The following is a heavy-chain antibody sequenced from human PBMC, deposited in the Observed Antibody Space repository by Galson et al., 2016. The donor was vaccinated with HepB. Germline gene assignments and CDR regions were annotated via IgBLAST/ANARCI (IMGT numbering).Heavy chain of an antibody. Sequence: SVKVSCKASGYIFTNYAMHWVRQAPGQRLEWMGWIIAGNGNTKYSQNFQGRVTIRRDTSASTAYMELSDLRSEDTAVYYCARDPSSTWDGVENLFDPWGQGTLVTVSS. V-gene: IGHV1-3*01. J-gene: IGHJ5*02. D-gene: IGHD6-13*01. CDR3: ARDPSSTWDGVENLFDP. CDR2: IIAGNGNT. CDR1: GYIFTNYA.